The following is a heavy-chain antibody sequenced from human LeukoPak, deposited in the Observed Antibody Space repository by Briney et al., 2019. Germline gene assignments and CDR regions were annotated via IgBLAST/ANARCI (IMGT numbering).Heavy chain of an antibody. Sequence: PSETLSLTCAVYGGSFSGYYWSWIRQPPGKGLEWIGEINHSGSTNYNPSLKSRVTISVDTSKNQFSLKLSSVIAADTAVYYCARESMVRGVGYWGQGTLVTVSS. J-gene: IGHJ4*02. CDR2: INHSGST. CDR3: ARESMVRGVGY. CDR1: GGSFSGYY. V-gene: IGHV4-34*01. D-gene: IGHD3-10*01.